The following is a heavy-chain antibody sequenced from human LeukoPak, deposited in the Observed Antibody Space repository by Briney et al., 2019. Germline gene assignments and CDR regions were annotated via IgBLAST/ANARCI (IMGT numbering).Heavy chain of an antibody. CDR1: GGSFSGYY. J-gene: IGHJ5*02. Sequence: SETLSLTCAVYGGSFSGYYWSWIRQPPGKGLEWIGSIYYSGSTYYNPSLKSRVTISVDTSKNQFSLKLSSVTAADTAVYYCARDWTKGFDPWGQGTLVTVSS. CDR3: ARDWTKGFDP. CDR2: IYYSGST. D-gene: IGHD1-1*01. V-gene: IGHV4-34*01.